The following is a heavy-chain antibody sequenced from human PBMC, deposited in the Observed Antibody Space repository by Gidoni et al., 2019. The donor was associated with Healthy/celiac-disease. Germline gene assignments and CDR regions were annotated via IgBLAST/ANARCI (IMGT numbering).Heavy chain of an antibody. J-gene: IGHJ4*02. CDR3: ANGGRVGVVVVVAAPVY. CDR1: GFTFSSYA. V-gene: IGHV3-23*01. Sequence: EVQLLESGGGLVQPGGSLRLSCAASGFTFSSYAMSWVRQAPGKGLEWVSAISGSGGSTYYADSVKGRFTISRDNSKNTLYLQMNSLRAEDTAVYYCANGGRVGVVVVVAAPVYWGQGTLVTVSS. D-gene: IGHD2-15*01. CDR2: ISGSGGST.